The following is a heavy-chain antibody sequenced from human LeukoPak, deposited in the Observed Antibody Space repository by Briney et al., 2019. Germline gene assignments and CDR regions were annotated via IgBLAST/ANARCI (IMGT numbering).Heavy chain of an antibody. J-gene: IGHJ4*02. CDR1: GFTFSTDW. CDR3: ARHLNYYLDY. CDR2: ISSDGSIT. V-gene: IGHV3-74*01. Sequence: GGSLRLSCAASGFTFSTDWMHWVRQAPGKGLVWVSRISSDGSITSYADSVKGRFTISRDNAKDTLYLQMNSLRAEDTAVYYCARHLNYYLDYWGQGTLVTVSS. D-gene: IGHD3-10*01.